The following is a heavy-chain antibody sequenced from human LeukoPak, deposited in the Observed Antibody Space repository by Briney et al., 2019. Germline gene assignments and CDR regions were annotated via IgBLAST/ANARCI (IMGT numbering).Heavy chain of an antibody. CDR1: GFTFNSHE. CDR2: ISTDGSNT. V-gene: IGHV3-23*01. Sequence: GGSLRLSCAASGFTFNSHEMHWVRQAPGKGLVWVSRISTDGSNTNYADSVKGRFTISRDNSKNPLYLQMNSLRAEDTAVYYCAKAQELGNYEFFLFDYWGQGTLVTVSS. D-gene: IGHD7-27*01. J-gene: IGHJ4*02. CDR3: AKAQELGNYEFFLFDY.